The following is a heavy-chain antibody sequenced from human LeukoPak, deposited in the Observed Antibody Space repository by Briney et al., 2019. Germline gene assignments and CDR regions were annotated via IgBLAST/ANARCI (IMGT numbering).Heavy chain of an antibody. Sequence: GASVKVSCKASGGTFSSYAISWVRQAPGQGLEWMGWISAYDGNTNYAQKLQGRVTMTTDTSTGTAYMELRSLTSDDTAVYYCARSRPWFDPWGQGTLVTVSS. J-gene: IGHJ5*02. CDR2: ISAYDGNT. CDR1: GGTFSSYA. CDR3: ARSRPWFDP. V-gene: IGHV1-18*01.